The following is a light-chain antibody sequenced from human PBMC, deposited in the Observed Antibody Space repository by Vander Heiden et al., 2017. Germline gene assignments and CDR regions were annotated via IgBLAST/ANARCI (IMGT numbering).Light chain of an antibody. CDR2: GAS. CDR1: QSVSSN. V-gene: IGKV3-15*01. Sequence: EIVMTQSPATLSVSPGERATLSCRASQSVSSNLAWYQQKPGQAPRLLIYGASTRATGIPARFSGSGSGTEFTLTISSLQSEDFAVYYCQQYNNWPPVGGTFGHGTKVEI. J-gene: IGKJ1*01. CDR3: QQYNNWPPVGGT.